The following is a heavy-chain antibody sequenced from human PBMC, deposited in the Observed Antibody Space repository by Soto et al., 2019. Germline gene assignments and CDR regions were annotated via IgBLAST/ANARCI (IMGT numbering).Heavy chain of an antibody. D-gene: IGHD3-10*01. Sequence: QVQLVQSGAEVKKPGASVKVSCKASGYTFTSYYMHWVRQAPGQGLEWMGIINPSGGSTSYAQKFQGRVTMTRDTSTSTVYMALSSLRSEDTAVYYCARQEDYYYGAGSTSRYFDYWGQGTLVTVSS. J-gene: IGHJ4*02. CDR3: ARQEDYYYGAGSTSRYFDY. CDR1: GYTFTSYY. V-gene: IGHV1-46*03. CDR2: INPSGGST.